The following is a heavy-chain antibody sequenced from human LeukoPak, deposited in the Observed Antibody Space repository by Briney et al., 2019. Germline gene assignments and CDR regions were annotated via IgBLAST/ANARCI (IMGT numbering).Heavy chain of an antibody. CDR2: ISGSGGST. CDR1: GFIFSTYG. V-gene: IGHV3-23*01. Sequence: GGSLRLSCAASGFIFSTYGMTWVRQAPGRGLEWVSGISGSGGSTYYADSVKGRFTISRDNSKNTLYLQLNSLTAEDTAVYYCAKGPLGYSYEGAFDIWGQGTMVTVSS. CDR3: AKGPLGYSYEGAFDI. D-gene: IGHD5-18*01. J-gene: IGHJ3*02.